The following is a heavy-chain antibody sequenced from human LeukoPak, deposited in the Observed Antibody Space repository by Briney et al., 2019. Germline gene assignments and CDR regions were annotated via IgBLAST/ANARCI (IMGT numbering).Heavy chain of an antibody. J-gene: IGHJ6*03. CDR3: ARDGIVGATQSPYYYYYMDV. CDR1: GFTFSSYA. D-gene: IGHD1-26*01. CDR2: ISYDGSNK. Sequence: GGSLRLSCAASGFTFSSYAMHWVRQAPGKGLEWVAVISYDGSNKYYADSVKGRFTISRDNSKNTLYLQMNSLRAEDTAVYYCARDGIVGATQSPYYYYYMDVWGKGTTVTVSS. V-gene: IGHV3-30-3*01.